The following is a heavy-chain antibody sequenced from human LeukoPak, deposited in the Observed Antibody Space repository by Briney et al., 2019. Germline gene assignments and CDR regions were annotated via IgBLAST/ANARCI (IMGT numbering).Heavy chain of an antibody. CDR2: ISSSSSSI. D-gene: IGHD3-22*01. J-gene: IGHJ4*02. CDR1: GFTFRKYS. Sequence: GGSLRLSCAASGFTFRKYSTNWVRQAPGKGLEWVSSISSSSSSINNADSVNGRFTISRDNTKKSLYLQMNSLRAEDTAVYYCAKGSYYYDSSGYYPDYWGQGTLVTVSS. V-gene: IGHV3-21*01. CDR3: AKGSYYYDSSGYYPDY.